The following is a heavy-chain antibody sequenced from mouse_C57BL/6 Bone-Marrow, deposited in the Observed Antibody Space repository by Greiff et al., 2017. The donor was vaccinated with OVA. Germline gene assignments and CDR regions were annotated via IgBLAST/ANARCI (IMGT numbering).Heavy chain of an antibody. J-gene: IGHJ1*03. Sequence: EVKLMESGGGLVKPGGSLKLSCAASGFTFSDYGMHWVRQAPEKGLEWVAYISRGSSTIYYADTVKGRFTISRDNAKNTLFLQMTSLRSEDTAVDYCARGGDYWYFDGWGTGTTVTVSS. CDR2: ISRGSSTI. V-gene: IGHV5-17*01. CDR1: GFTFSDYG. CDR3: ARGGDYWYFDG.